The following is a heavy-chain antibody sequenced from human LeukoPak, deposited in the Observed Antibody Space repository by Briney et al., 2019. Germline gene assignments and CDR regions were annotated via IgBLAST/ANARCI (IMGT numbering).Heavy chain of an antibody. V-gene: IGHV4-59*01. Sequence: HPSETLSLTGTVSGGSISSYYLSWIRQPRGKGLEWIGYIYYSGSTNYNPSLKSRVTISVDTSKNQFSLKLSSVTAADTAVYYCARLAIAAVDYLGQGTLVTVSS. D-gene: IGHD6-6*01. J-gene: IGHJ4*02. CDR2: IYYSGST. CDR3: ARLAIAAVDY. CDR1: GGSISSYY.